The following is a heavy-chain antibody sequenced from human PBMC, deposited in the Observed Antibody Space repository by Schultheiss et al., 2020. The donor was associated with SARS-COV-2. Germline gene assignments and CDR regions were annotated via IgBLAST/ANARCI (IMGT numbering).Heavy chain of an antibody. Sequence: SETLSLTCAVYGGSFSGYYWSWIRQPPGKGLEWIGYISYSGGTSYNPSLKSRVTISVDTSKNHFSLKLSSVTAADTAVYYCASGYSSGWVIGYYYGMDVWGQGTTVTVSS. D-gene: IGHD6-19*01. CDR3: ASGYSSGWVIGYYYGMDV. V-gene: IGHV4-59*12. CDR1: GGSFSGYY. CDR2: ISYSGGT. J-gene: IGHJ6*02.